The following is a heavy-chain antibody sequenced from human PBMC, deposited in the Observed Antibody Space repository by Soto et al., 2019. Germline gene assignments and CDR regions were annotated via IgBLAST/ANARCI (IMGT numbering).Heavy chain of an antibody. CDR1: GSIFTGYG. V-gene: IGHV3-7*01. Sequence: VGSLTLSCAPSGSIFTGYGIHWVRQAPGKGLEWVAHIKSDGSKKYYADSVKGRFTISRDNAKNSLYLQRNSLRAEDTAVYYCAREEDVRYCISSSGSHSRTYYYYYYYMDVWGKGTTVTVSS. CDR3: AREEDVRYCISSSGSHSRTYYYYYYYMDV. CDR2: IKSDGSKK. J-gene: IGHJ6*03. D-gene: IGHD2-2*01.